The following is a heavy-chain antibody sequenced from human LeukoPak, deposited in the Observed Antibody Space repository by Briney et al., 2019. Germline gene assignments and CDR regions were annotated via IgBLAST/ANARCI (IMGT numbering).Heavy chain of an antibody. CDR1: GGSFSDYY. J-gene: IGHJ4*02. CDR2: INHSGST. CDR3: AGSPVLRY. V-gene: IGHV4-34*01. Sequence: SETLSLTCAVYGGSFSDYYWSCIRQPPGKGLEWIGEINHSGSTNYNPSLKSRVTISVDTSKNQFSLKLSSVTAADTAVYYCAGSPVLRYWGQGTLVTVSS.